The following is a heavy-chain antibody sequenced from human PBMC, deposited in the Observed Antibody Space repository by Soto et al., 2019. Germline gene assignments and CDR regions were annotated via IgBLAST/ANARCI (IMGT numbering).Heavy chain of an antibody. D-gene: IGHD6-13*01. Sequence: GGSLRLSCAASGFTLSDYYMSWIRQAPGKGLEWVSYISSSSSYTNYADSVKGRFTISRDNAKNSLYLQMNSLRAEDTAVYYCAREPKGGSASRSSSWYPKGAFDIWGQGTMVTVSS. V-gene: IGHV3-11*06. J-gene: IGHJ3*02. CDR2: ISSSSSYT. CDR1: GFTLSDYY. CDR3: AREPKGGSASRSSSWYPKGAFDI.